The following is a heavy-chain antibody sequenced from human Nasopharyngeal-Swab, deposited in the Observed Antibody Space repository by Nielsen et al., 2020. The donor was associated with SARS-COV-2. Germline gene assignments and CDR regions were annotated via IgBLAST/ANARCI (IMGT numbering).Heavy chain of an antibody. V-gene: IGHV1-18*04. D-gene: IGHD6-19*01. J-gene: IGHJ4*02. CDR1: GYTFTSYY. CDR3: ARGTSGWYAY. CDR2: ITTYNGIT. Sequence: ASVKVSCKASGYTFTSYYMHWVRQAPGQGLEWMGWITTYNGITKYAQKFQGRVTMTTDTSTTTVYMELTGLRSDDTAIYYCARGTSGWYAYWGQGTLITVSS.